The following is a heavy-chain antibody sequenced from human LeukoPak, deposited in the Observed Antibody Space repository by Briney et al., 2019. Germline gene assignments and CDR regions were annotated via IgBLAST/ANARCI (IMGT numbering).Heavy chain of an antibody. CDR3: AKTIWEWFSYYYGMDV. D-gene: IGHD3-3*01. CDR2: IPHDGSNK. Sequence: PGGSLRLSCAASGFTFTSYGMHWVRQAPGKGLEWVAVIPHDGSNKYYADSVKGRFTISRDNSKNTLYLQMSSLRAEDTAVYYCAKTIWEWFSYYYGMDVWGQGTTVAVSS. J-gene: IGHJ6*02. V-gene: IGHV3-30*18. CDR1: GFTFTSYG.